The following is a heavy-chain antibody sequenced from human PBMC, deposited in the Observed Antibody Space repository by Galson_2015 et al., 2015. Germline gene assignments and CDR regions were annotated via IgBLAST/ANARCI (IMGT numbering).Heavy chain of an antibody. CDR3: ARPLDYYDSYMDV. Sequence: SLRLSCAASGFTFSSYAMHWVRQAPGKGLEWVAVISYDGSNKYYADSVKGRFTISRDNSKNTLYLQMNSLRAEDTAVYYCARPLDYYDSYMDVWGKGTTVTVSS. CDR2: ISYDGSNK. D-gene: IGHD3-22*01. J-gene: IGHJ6*03. V-gene: IGHV3-30-3*01. CDR1: GFTFSSYA.